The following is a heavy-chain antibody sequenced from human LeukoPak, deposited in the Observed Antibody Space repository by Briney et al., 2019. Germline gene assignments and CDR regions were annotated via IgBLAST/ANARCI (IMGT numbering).Heavy chain of an antibody. V-gene: IGHV3-23*01. J-gene: IGHJ4*02. CDR1: GFTISTYA. CDR2: IGGRGSGT. D-gene: IGHD2-8*01. Sequence: GGSLRLSCAVSGFTISTYAMSWVRQAPGKGLEWVSAIGGRGSGTYYADSVKGRFTISRDNSKNTLYLQMNSLRAEDTAIYYCAREGYCTNGVCYIVDYWGQGTLVTVSS. CDR3: AREGYCTNGVCYIVDY.